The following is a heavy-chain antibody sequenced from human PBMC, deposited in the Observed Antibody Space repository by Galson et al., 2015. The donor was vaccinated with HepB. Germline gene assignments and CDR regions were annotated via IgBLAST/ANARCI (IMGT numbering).Heavy chain of an antibody. Sequence: CAASGFIFSSYPMSWVRQAPGKGLEWLSGISGSGGTTHYADSVRGRFTISRDNSKDTLFLQMTSLRGEDTAIYYCVRDLMLSQSSSALWGQGTLVTVSS. CDR2: ISGSGGTT. D-gene: IGHD6-6*01. V-gene: IGHV3-23*01. J-gene: IGHJ4*02. CDR1: GFIFSSYP. CDR3: VRDLMLSQSSSAL.